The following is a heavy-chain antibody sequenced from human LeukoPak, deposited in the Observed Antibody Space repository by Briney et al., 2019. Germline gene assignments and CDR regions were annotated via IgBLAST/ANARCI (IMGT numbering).Heavy chain of an antibody. CDR2: IKTDGSIT. J-gene: IGHJ5*02. V-gene: IGHV3-74*01. CDR1: GFTFSSYW. CDR3: ARATTYYYDSSGHYYWFDP. Sequence: GGSLILSCAASGFTFSSYWMCWVRQDPGKGLAWVSCIKTDGSITAYAGSVKGRFTISRDNAKNTLYLQMNSLRAEDTAVYYCARATTYYYDSSGHYYWFDPWGQGTLVTVSS. D-gene: IGHD3-22*01.